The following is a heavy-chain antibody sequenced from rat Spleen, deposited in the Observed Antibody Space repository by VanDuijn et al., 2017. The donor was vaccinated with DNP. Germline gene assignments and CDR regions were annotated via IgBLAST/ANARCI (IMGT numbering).Heavy chain of an antibody. V-gene: IGHV2S8*01. CDR2: ISSGGNR. CDR1: GFSLTTYG. J-gene: IGHJ2*01. Sequence: QVQLKESGPGLVQPSQTLSLTCTVSGFSLTTYGVSWVRQPPGKGLEWIAAISSGGNRYYNSALKSRLSITRDTSKSLIFLKVNSLQTEDTATYFCSSNAGSDWGQGVMVTVSS. D-gene: IGHD4-3*01. CDR3: SSNAGSD.